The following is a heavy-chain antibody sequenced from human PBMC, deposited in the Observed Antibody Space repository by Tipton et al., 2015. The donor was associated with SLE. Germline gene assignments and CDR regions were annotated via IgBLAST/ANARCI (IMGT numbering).Heavy chain of an antibody. D-gene: IGHD3-16*01. CDR1: GRSFSGYY. Sequence: TLSLTCAVYGRSFSGYYWTWIRQPPGKGLEWIGEINHAGGINYNPSLKSRVAISVDTSKNQFSLKLSSVTAADTAMFYCARRVWRRGFDFWGQGTMVTVSS. J-gene: IGHJ4*02. CDR3: ARRVWRRGFDF. V-gene: IGHV4-34*01. CDR2: INHAGGI.